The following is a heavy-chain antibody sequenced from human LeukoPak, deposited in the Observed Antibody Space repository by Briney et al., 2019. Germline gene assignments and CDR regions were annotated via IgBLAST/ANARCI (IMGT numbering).Heavy chain of an antibody. Sequence: GGSLRLSCAASGFTFSSYWMSWVRQAPGKGLEWVANIKQDGSEKYYVDSVKGRFTISRGNAKNSLYLQMNSLRAEDTAVYYCARGPWGLGYYYDSSGYLFDYWGQGTLVTVSS. CDR3: ARGPWGLGYYYDSSGYLFDY. D-gene: IGHD3-22*01. CDR1: GFTFSSYW. V-gene: IGHV3-7*01. J-gene: IGHJ4*02. CDR2: IKQDGSEK.